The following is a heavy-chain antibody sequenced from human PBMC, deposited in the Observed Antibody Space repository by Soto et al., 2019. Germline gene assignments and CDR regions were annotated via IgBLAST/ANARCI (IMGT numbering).Heavy chain of an antibody. CDR2: INHSGST. J-gene: IGHJ4*02. D-gene: IGHD5-18*01. V-gene: IGHV4-34*01. Sequence: LSLTCAVYGGSFSGYYWSWVRQPPGKGLEWIGEINHSGSTNYNPSLKSRITISVDTSKNQFSLKLSSVTAADTAVYYCATVDTAMVNYWGQGTLVTAPQ. CDR1: GGSFSGYY. CDR3: ATVDTAMVNY.